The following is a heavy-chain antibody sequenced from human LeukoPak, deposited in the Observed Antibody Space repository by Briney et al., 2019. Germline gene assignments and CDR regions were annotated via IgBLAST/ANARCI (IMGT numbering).Heavy chain of an antibody. J-gene: IGHJ6*02. CDR1: GGSISSYY. CDR3: ARRVWFGGLSPGGYYYYGMDV. D-gene: IGHD3-10*01. Sequence: SETLSLTCTVSGGSISSYYWSWIRQPPGKGLESIGYIYYSGSTNYNPSLKSRVTISVDTSKNQFSVKLSSVTAAETDVYYCARRVWFGGLSPGGYYYYGMDVWGQGTTVTVSS. V-gene: IGHV4-59*08. CDR2: IYYSGST.